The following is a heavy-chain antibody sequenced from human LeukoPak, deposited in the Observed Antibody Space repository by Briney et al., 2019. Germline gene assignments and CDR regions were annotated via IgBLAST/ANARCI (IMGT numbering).Heavy chain of an antibody. Sequence: PPGGSLRLSCAASGFTFSSYAMSWVRQAPGKGLEWVSGISGSGDNTYYVDSVKGRFTIPRDNSKNTLYVQVNGLGTEDTAAYYCAKGSYYDSSGSFYFDYWGQGTLVTVSS. CDR1: GFTFSSYA. D-gene: IGHD3-22*01. CDR2: ISGSGDNT. CDR3: AKGSYYDSSGSFYFDY. J-gene: IGHJ4*02. V-gene: IGHV3-23*01.